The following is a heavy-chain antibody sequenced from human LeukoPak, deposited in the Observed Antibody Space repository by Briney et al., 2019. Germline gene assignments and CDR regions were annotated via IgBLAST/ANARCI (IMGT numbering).Heavy chain of an antibody. D-gene: IGHD7-27*01. CDR3: AKWGANWEHYFYHYGLDV. J-gene: IGHJ6*02. V-gene: IGHV3-23*01. CDR1: GFTVSSDY. Sequence: GGSLRLSCAASGFTVSSDYLSWVRQAPGKGLEWVSAISGSGGRTFYAESVKGRSTISRDNSDNTIYLEMNSLRAEDTAVYYCAKWGANWEHYFYHYGLDVWGQGTTVTVSS. CDR2: ISGSGGRT.